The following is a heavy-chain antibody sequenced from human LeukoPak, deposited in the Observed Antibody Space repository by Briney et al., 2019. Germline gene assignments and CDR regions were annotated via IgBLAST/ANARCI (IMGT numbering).Heavy chain of an antibody. CDR1: GYNFTSYW. V-gene: IGHV5-51*01. J-gene: IGHJ4*02. CDR3: ATYSDTFYFDC. Sequence: GESLKISCKGSGYNFTSYWIAWVRQMPGRGLEWMVIIYPGDSDTRYSPSFQGQVIISADQSISTAYLQWSSLKASDTAIYYCATYSDTFYFDCWGQGTLVTVSS. CDR2: IYPGDSDT. D-gene: IGHD3-16*01.